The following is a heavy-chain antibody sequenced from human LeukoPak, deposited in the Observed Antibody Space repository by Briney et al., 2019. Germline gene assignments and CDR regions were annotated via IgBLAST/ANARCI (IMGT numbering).Heavy chain of an antibody. CDR3: ARGLLLWFGESHHFDY. CDR1: GGSFSGYY. Sequence: PSETLSLTCAVYGGSFSGYYWSWIRQPPGKGLEWIGEINHSGSTNYNPSLKSRVTISGDTSKNQFSLKLSSVTAADTAVYYCARGLLLWFGESHHFDYWGQGTLVTVSS. J-gene: IGHJ4*02. CDR2: INHSGST. V-gene: IGHV4-34*01. D-gene: IGHD3-10*01.